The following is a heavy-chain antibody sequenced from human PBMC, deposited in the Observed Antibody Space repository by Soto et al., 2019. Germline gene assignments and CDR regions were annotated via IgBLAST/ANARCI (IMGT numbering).Heavy chain of an antibody. V-gene: IGHV3-73*02. CDR2: IRSKANSYAT. CDR3: TVGSSGWQDY. CDR1: GFTFSGSA. J-gene: IGHJ4*02. D-gene: IGHD6-19*01. Sequence: EVQLVESGGGLVQTGGSLKLSCAASGFTFSGSAMHWVRQASGKGLEWVGRIRSKANSYATAYAASVKGRFTISRDDSKNTAYLQMNSLKTEDTAVYDCTVGSSGWQDYWGQGTLVTVSS.